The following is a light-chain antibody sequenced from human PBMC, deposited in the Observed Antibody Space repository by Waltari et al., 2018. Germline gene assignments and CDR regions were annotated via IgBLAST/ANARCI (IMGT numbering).Light chain of an antibody. J-gene: IGLJ3*02. CDR1: THDLVSYNY. CDR3: CSYAGSYTGV. Sequence: SALTQPRSVSGSPGQSVTISCTGTTHDLVSYNYVSWYQQHPGKAPQLLILDVTKRPSGVPDRLSGSKSGNTASLTISGRRAEDEAEYYCCSYAGSYTGVFGGGTKLTVV. CDR2: DVT. V-gene: IGLV2-11*01.